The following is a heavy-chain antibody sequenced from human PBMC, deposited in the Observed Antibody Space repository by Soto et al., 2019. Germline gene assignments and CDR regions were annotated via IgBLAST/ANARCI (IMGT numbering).Heavy chain of an antibody. CDR3: ARYYYGSGSPRSPFFS. D-gene: IGHD3-10*01. J-gene: IGHJ5*02. CDR1: GYSFTNYG. Sequence: QVHLVQSGAEVKRPGASVTVSCKASGYSFTNYGISWVRQAPGQGLEWMGWISGHNGNTNYAQRLQGRVTMTTDTSTSIAYTELRSLRSDDTAVYYCARYYYGSGSPRSPFFSWGQGTLVTVSS. CDR2: ISGHNGNT. V-gene: IGHV1-18*01.